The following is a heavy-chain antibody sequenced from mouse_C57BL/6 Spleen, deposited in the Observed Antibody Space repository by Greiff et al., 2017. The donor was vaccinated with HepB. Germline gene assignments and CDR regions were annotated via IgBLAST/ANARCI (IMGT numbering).Heavy chain of an antibody. V-gene: IGHV1-50*01. J-gene: IGHJ2*01. CDR2: IDPSDSYT. CDR1: GYTFTSYW. D-gene: IGHD2-3*01. CDR3: ARGDGYWAD. Sequence: VQLQQPGAELVKPGASVKLSCKASGYTFTSYWMQWVKQRPGQGLEWIGEIDPSDSYTNYNQKFKGKATLTVDTSSSTAYMQLSSLTSEDSAVYYCARGDGYWADWGQGTTLTVSS.